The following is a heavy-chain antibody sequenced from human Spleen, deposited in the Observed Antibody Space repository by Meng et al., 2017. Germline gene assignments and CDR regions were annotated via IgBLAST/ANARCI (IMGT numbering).Heavy chain of an antibody. CDR1: GYTFTSYY. V-gene: IGHV1-46*01. J-gene: IGHJ2*01. Sequence: QGHLVQFGGAVKKPGAQVKVSCKASGYTFTSYYMHWVRQAPGQGLEWMGIINPSGGSTSYAQKFQGRVTMTKDTSTSTVYMELSSLRSEDTAVYYCARASLAVAKWYFDLWGRGTLSPSPQ. CDR3: ARASLAVAKWYFDL. CDR2: INPSGGST. D-gene: IGHD6-19*01.